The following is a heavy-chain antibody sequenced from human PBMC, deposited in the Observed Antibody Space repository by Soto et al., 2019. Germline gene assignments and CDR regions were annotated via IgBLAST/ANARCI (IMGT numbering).Heavy chain of an antibody. V-gene: IGHV3-23*01. J-gene: IGHJ4*02. D-gene: IGHD3-10*01. CDR1: GFVYRSYS. CDR3: AKKVNSGPGSQYFDY. Sequence: GSVRLSSADSGFVYRSYSRSWDRQAPGKGLEWVSGFRTGGDDGTTYYADSVKGRFTISRDNSKNTLFLQMNSLRAEDTAIYYCAKKVNSGPGSQYFDYWGQGTLVTVSS. CDR2: FRTGGDDGTT.